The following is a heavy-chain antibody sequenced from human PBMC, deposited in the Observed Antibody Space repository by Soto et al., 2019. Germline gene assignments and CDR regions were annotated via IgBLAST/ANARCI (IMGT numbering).Heavy chain of an antibody. Sequence: ASVKVSCKASGYTFFTYDISWVREAPGQGLEWMGWISTYSGDTKYAQKFQGRVTMTTDTSTTTAYLELRSLRSDDTAVYYCARHHGPTTSENWFDPWGQGTLVTVSS. CDR2: ISTYSGDT. D-gene: IGHD5-12*01. CDR3: ARHHGPTTSENWFDP. V-gene: IGHV1-18*01. J-gene: IGHJ5*02. CDR1: GYTFFTYD.